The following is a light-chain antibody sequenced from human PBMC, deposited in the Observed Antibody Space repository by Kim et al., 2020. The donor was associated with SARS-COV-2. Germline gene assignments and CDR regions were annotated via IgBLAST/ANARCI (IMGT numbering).Light chain of an antibody. CDR1: QTVSSN. Sequence: PPGERATLSCRASQTVSSNLAWYQQKPGQAPRLLIYGAATRATGIPARFSGSGSGTEFTLTISSLQSEDFAIYYCQQYHNWPPATFGQGTKLEI. CDR2: GAA. V-gene: IGKV3-15*01. CDR3: QQYHNWPPAT. J-gene: IGKJ2*01.